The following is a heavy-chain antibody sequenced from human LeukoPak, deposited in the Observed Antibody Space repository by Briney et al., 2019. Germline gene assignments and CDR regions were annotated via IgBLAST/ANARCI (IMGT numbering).Heavy chain of an antibody. CDR1: GGSISSNNYY. V-gene: IGHV4-39*01. J-gene: IGHJ4*02. CDR3: ASSPSGYWWNFDC. Sequence: PSETLSLTCTVSGGSISSNNYYWGWIRQPPGKGLEWIVGIYYSGSTYNNPSLKSRVTISVDTTKNQFSLKLTSVTAADTAVYYCASSPSGYWWNFDCWGQGTLVTVSS. D-gene: IGHD3-22*01. CDR2: IYYSGST.